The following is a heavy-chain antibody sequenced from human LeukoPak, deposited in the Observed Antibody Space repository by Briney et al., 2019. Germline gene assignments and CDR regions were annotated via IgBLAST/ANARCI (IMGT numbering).Heavy chain of an antibody. Sequence: ASVNVSCKASGGTFSSYAISWVRQAPGQGLEWMGGIIPILVTANYAQKFQGRVTITTDESTSTAYMELSSLRSEDTAVYYCARDYGGGGWGPLGIWGQGTMVTVSS. CDR3: ARDYGGGGWGPLGI. CDR2: IIPILVTA. J-gene: IGHJ3*02. D-gene: IGHD3-10*01. V-gene: IGHV1-69*05. CDR1: GGTFSSYA.